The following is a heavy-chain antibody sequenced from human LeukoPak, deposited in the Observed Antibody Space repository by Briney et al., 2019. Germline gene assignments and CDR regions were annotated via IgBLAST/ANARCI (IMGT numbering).Heavy chain of an antibody. CDR1: GFTVSSNY. V-gene: IGHV3-53*01. CDR2: IYSGGST. D-gene: IGHD5-12*01. CDR3: ASGRGYVDFDY. Sequence: GGSLRLSCAASGFTVSSNYMSWVRQAPGKGLEWVSVIYSGGSTYYADSVKGRFTISRDNAKNSLYLQMNSLRAEDTAVYYCASGRGYVDFDYWGQGTLVTVSS. J-gene: IGHJ4*02.